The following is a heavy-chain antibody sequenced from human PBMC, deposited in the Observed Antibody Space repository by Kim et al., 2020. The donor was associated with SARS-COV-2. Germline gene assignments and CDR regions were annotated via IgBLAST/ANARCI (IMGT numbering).Heavy chain of an antibody. CDR2: IHPGDSTT. J-gene: IGHJ5*02. V-gene: IGHV5-51*01. CDR3: AKAFDGDFWWLFDP. CDR1: GYYFTNFW. D-gene: IGHD4-17*01. Sequence: GESLKISCQGFGYYFTNFWIGWVRQMPGNDLQWMGIIHPGDSTTFYSPSFQGHVTITVDKSINTAYLHWTSLKASDTAIYYSAKAFDGDFWWLFDPLGQGTLVTVSS.